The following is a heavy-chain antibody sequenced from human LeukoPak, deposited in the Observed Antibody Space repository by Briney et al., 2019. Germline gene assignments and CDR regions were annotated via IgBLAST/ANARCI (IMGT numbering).Heavy chain of an antibody. CDR3: AKDLKRRDGYKLDY. CDR2: ISYDGSNK. V-gene: IGHV3-30*18. Sequence: GGSLRLSCAASGFTFSSYGMHWVRQAPGKGLEWVAVISYDGSNKYYADSVKDRFTISRDNSKNTLYLQMNSLRAEDTAVYYCAKDLKRRDGYKLDYWGQGTLVTVSS. D-gene: IGHD5-12*01. J-gene: IGHJ4*02. CDR1: GFTFSSYG.